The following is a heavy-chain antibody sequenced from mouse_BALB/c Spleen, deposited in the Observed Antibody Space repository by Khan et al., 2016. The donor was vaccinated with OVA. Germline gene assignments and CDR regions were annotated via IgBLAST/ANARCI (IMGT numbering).Heavy chain of an antibody. CDR3: ARQPYYHYNVMDY. CDR2: IWSDGST. Sequence: QVQLKESGPGLVAPSQSLSITCTISGFSLTNYGVHWVRQPPGKGLEWLVVIWSDGSTTYNSALKSRLTITKDNSKSQVFIKMNSLQTDDTAIYFCARQPYYHYNVMDYWGQGTSVTVSS. D-gene: IGHD2-10*01. CDR1: GFSLTNYG. J-gene: IGHJ4*01. V-gene: IGHV2-6-1*01.